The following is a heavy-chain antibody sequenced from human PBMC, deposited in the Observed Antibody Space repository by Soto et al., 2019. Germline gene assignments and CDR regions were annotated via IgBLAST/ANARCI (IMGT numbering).Heavy chain of an antibody. J-gene: IGHJ6*02. Sequence: GASVKVSCKASGYTFTSYYMHWVRQAPGQGLEWMGIINPSGGSTSSAQKFQGRVTMTRDTSTSTVYMELSSLRSEDTAIYYCARGSWGGDGIDVWGQGTTVTVSS. D-gene: IGHD3-16*01. CDR3: ARGSWGGDGIDV. CDR2: INPSGGST. CDR1: GYTFTSYY. V-gene: IGHV1-46*01.